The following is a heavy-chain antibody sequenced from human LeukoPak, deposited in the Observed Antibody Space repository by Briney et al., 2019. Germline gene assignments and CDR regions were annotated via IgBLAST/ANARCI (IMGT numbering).Heavy chain of an antibody. CDR2: ICSSGSA. V-gene: IGHV4-39*01. CDR3: ARGPYSYDSSGAFDI. CDR1: GGSISNRNYH. J-gene: IGHJ3*02. D-gene: IGHD3-22*01. Sequence: SETLSLTCTVSGGSISNRNYHWGWIRQPPGKGLEWIGSICSSGSAYYNPSLKSRVTTSIDTSKNQFSLKLSSMTAADTAVYFCARGPYSYDSSGAFDIWGQGTMVTVSS.